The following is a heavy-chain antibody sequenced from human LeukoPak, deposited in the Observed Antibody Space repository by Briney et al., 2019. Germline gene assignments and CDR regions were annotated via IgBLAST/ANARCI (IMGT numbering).Heavy chain of an antibody. D-gene: IGHD1-26*01. CDR1: GFTFSNYW. CDR2: LNSDGSRA. J-gene: IGHJ4*02. Sequence: GGSLRLSCAASGFTFSNYWMLWVRQAPGKGLEWVSGLNSDGSRANYADSVKGRFTISRDNAKNTLYVQLNSLRSEDTAVDSCAKVVSTTSDGGYLPIDYWGQGTLVTVSS. CDR3: AKVVSTTSDGGYLPIDY. V-gene: IGHV3-74*01.